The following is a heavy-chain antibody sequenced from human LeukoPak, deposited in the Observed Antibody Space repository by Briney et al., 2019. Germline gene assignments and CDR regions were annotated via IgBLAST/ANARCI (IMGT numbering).Heavy chain of an antibody. CDR2: ISAYNGNT. V-gene: IGHV1-18*01. J-gene: IGHJ1*01. CDR1: GYTFTSYG. CDR3: ASTQLTYYYDSSAYYSEYFQH. D-gene: IGHD3-22*01. Sequence: GASVKVSCKASGYTFTSYGISWVRQAPGQGLEWMGWISAYNGNTNYAQKLQGRVTMTTDTSTSTAYMELRSLRSDDTAVYYCASTQLTYYYDSSAYYSEYFQHWGQGTLVTVSS.